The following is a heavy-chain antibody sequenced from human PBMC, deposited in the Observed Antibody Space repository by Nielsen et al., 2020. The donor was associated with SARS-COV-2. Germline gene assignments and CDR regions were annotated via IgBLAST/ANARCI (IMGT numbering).Heavy chain of an antibody. J-gene: IGHJ3*02. D-gene: IGHD5-12*01. Sequence: SLKISCAASGFTFSSYGMHWVRQAPGKGLEWVAGITWDSVTRTYADSVKGRFTISRDNAKNSVDLHMNSLRVDDTAFYYCARDNIIVAAGSGAFDTWGHGTMVTVSS. CDR1: GFTFSSYG. CDR3: ARDNIIVAAGSGAFDT. V-gene: IGHV3-9*01. CDR2: ITWDSVTR.